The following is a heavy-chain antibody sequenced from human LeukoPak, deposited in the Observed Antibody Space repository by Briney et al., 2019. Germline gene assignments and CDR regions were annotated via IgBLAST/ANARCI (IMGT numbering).Heavy chain of an antibody. CDR1: GFPFSSYW. D-gene: IGHD2-21*02. Sequence: GGSLRLSCAASGFPFSSYWMTWVRQAPGKGLEWVANIKEDGSDKYYVDSVKDRFTISRDNAKNSLYLQMNSLRVEDTAVYFCARDQWRLFDYWGQGTLVAVSS. V-gene: IGHV3-7*04. J-gene: IGHJ4*02. CDR3: ARDQWRLFDY. CDR2: IKEDGSDK.